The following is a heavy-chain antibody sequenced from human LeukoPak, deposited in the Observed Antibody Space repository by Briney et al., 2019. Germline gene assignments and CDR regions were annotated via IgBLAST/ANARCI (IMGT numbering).Heavy chain of an antibody. V-gene: IGHV3-43D*04. D-gene: IGHD1-20*01. CDR1: GFTFDVYS. CDR2: ITWDGGTT. Sequence: GGSLRLSCAASGFTFDVYSVHWVRHAPGEGLEWVSLITWDGGTTYYADSVKGRFTISRDNSKNSLHLQMNSLRAEDAALYYCVKALGITSASMDVWGKGTTVTVSS. CDR3: VKALGITSASMDV. J-gene: IGHJ6*03.